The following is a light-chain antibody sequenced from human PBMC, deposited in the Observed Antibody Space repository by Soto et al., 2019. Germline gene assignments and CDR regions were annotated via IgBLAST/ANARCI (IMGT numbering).Light chain of an antibody. J-gene: IGLJ2*01. V-gene: IGLV2-11*01. Sequence: QSALTQPRSVFGSPGQSVTISCTGTSSDVGGYNYVSWYQQHPGKAPKLMIYDVSKRPSGVPDRFSGSKSGNTASLTISGLQAEDEADYYCCSYAGSYTEVFGGGTKVTVL. CDR3: CSYAGSYTEV. CDR1: SSDVGGYNY. CDR2: DVS.